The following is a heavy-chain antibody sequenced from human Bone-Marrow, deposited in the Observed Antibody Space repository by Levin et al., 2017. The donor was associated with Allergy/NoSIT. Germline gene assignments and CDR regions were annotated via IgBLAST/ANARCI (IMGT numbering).Heavy chain of an antibody. CDR1: GFTFNIYG. CDR2: ISYDESKK. Sequence: PGGSLRLSCAASGFTFNIYGMHWVRQAPGKGLEWVALISYDESKKNYVDSVKGRFTISRDISKSTLYLHLNSLRAEDTAVYYCAKSWGGYGYDYGMDVWGQGTTVTVS. D-gene: IGHD3-3*01. CDR3: AKSWGGYGYDYGMDV. V-gene: IGHV3-30*18. J-gene: IGHJ6*02.